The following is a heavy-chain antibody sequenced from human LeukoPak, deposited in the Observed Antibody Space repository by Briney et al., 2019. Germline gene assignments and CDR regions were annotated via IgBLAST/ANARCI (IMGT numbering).Heavy chain of an antibody. V-gene: IGHV1-18*04. Sequence: GASVKVSCKASGYIFISHGISWVRQAPGQGLEWMGWISPHNGKTEYAQKFQGRVSMTRDRSTSTVYMELRSLGSDDTAVYYCARESPPLTTVITKYYQYFMDVWGKGTTVTVSS. J-gene: IGHJ6*03. D-gene: IGHD4-23*01. CDR3: ARESPPLTTVITKYYQYFMDV. CDR2: ISPHNGKT. CDR1: GYIFISHG.